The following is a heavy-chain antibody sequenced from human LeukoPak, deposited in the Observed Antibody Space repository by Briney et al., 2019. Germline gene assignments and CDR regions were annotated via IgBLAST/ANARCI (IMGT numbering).Heavy chain of an antibody. CDR3: ARDLAAAGDY. D-gene: IGHD6-13*01. J-gene: IGHJ4*02. Sequence: AGGYLSLYCSASGFTFSSYSMDWVRQAPGKGLEWVSSISSSNSYIYYADSVKGRFTISRDNAKNSLYLQMNSLRAEDTAVYYCARDLAAAGDYWGQGTLVTVSS. CDR1: GFTFSSYS. CDR2: ISSSNSYI. V-gene: IGHV3-21*01.